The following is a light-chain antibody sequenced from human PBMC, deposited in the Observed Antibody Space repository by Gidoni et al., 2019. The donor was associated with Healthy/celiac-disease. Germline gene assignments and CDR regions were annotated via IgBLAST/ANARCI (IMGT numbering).Light chain of an antibody. V-gene: IGKV4-1*01. CDR3: QQYYSTPPYT. CDR1: KNY. Sequence: IVMTQSPDSLAVSLGERANKNYLAWYQQKPGQPPKLLIYWASTRESGVPDRFSGSGSGTDFTLTISSLQAEDVAVYYCQQYYSTPPYTFGQGTKLEIK. CDR2: WAS. J-gene: IGKJ2*01.